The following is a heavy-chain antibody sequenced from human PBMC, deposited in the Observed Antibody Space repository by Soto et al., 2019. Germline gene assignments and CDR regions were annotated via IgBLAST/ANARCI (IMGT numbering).Heavy chain of an antibody. CDR3: ARDVPHNWFDS. V-gene: IGHV3-74*01. CDR1: RGAFGDYW. CDR2: INRDANDI. J-gene: IGHJ5*01. Sequence: EVQLVESGGGLVQPGRSLRLSCEASRGAFGDYWMHWVRQAQGKGLVWVSRINRDANDIIYADSVKGRFTASTDNAKHMVLLQMHTLRAEDTAVYYCARDVPHNWFDSWGQGTLVTVSS.